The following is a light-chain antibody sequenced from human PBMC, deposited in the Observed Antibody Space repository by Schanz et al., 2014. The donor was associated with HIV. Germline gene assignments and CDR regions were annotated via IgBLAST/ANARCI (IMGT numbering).Light chain of an antibody. J-gene: IGKJ1*01. V-gene: IGKV3-20*01. Sequence: EIVLTQSPATLSLSPGERATLSCRASQSVSSYLAWYQQKPGQAPRLLIYDASNRATGIPPRFSGSGSGTDFTLTISRLEPEDFAVYYCQQYGSSRTFGQGTKVEIK. CDR2: DAS. CDR1: QSVSSY. CDR3: QQYGSSRT.